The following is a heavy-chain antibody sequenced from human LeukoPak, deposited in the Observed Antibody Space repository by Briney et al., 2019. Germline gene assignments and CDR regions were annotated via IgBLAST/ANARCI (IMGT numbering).Heavy chain of an antibody. V-gene: IGHV4-39*07. D-gene: IGHD3-22*01. J-gene: IGHJ1*01. CDR2: IYYSGST. CDR1: GGSISSSSYY. Sequence: SETLSLTCTVSGGSISSSSYYWGWIRQPPGKGLEWIGSIYYSGSTYYNPSLKSRVTISVDTSKNQFSLKLSSVTAADTALYYCARGNSYYDSSGYFPWESFQHWGQGTLVTVSS. CDR3: ARGNSYYDSSGYFPWESFQH.